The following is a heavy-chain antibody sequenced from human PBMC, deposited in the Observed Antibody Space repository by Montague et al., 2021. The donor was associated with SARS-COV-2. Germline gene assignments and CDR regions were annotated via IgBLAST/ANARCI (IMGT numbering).Heavy chain of an antibody. CDR2: ISYDGSNK. CDR1: GFTFSSYA. J-gene: IGHJ2*01. D-gene: IGHD5-12*01. V-gene: IGHV3-30*04. Sequence: SLRLSWAASGFTFSSYAMHWVRQAPGKGLEWVAVISYDGSNKYYVDSVKGRFTISRDNSKNTLHLQMNSLRAEDTAVYYCARRRWLTDNWYFDLWGRGTLVTVSS. CDR3: ARRRWLTDNWYFDL.